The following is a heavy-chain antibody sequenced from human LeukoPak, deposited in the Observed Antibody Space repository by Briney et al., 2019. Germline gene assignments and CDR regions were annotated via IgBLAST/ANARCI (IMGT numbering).Heavy chain of an antibody. V-gene: IGHV3-30*04. D-gene: IGHD4-17*01. CDR3: ARDYYGDYFFDY. CDR1: GFTFSNYA. J-gene: IGHJ4*02. Sequence: GGSLRLSCTASGFTFSNYAIHGVRQSPGKGLEGVADISYDGSKEYYADSVKGRFTISRDNPKNTLYLQMNSLRAEDTAVYYCARDYYGDYFFDYWGQGALVTVSS. CDR2: ISYDGSKE.